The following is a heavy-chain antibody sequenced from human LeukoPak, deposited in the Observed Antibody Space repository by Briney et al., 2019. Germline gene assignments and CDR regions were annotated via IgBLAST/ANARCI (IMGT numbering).Heavy chain of an antibody. CDR1: GYSFTSYW. V-gene: IGHV5-51*01. CDR2: IYPGDSDT. CDR3: ARCSRETRNWFDP. Sequence: GESLKISCKGSGYSFTSYWIGWVRQMPGKGLEWMGIIYPGDSDTRYSPFFQGQVTISADKAISTAYLEWSSLKASDPAMYYCARCSRETRNWFDPWGQGTLVTVSS. J-gene: IGHJ5*02. D-gene: IGHD3-10*02.